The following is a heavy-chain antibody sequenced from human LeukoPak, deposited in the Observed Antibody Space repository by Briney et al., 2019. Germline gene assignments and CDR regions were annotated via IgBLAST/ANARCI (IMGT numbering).Heavy chain of an antibody. Sequence: GGSLRLSCAASGFTFRSYAMHWVRQAPGKGLVWVALISYDGSIKSYADSVKGRFTISRDNSKNTLYVQMNSLRTEDTAVYYCAKRSSSGWYNFEYWGQGTLVTVSS. D-gene: IGHD6-19*01. V-gene: IGHV3-30*04. CDR1: GFTFRSYA. CDR2: ISYDGSIK. CDR3: AKRSSSGWYNFEY. J-gene: IGHJ4*02.